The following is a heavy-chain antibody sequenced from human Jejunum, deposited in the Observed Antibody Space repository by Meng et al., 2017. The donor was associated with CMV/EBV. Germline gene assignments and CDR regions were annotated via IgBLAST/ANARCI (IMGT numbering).Heavy chain of an antibody. Sequence: LSWAASGFTFSSYAMHSGRQAPGKGLEYVSAIVSDGSDTYYGNSVKGRFIISRDNSKNTLYLQMGSLRAEDMAVYYCARRGYRYGYDYWGQGTLVTVSS. J-gene: IGHJ4*02. CDR2: IVSDGSDT. D-gene: IGHD5-18*01. V-gene: IGHV3-64*01. CDR3: ARRGYRYGYDY. CDR1: GFTFSSYA.